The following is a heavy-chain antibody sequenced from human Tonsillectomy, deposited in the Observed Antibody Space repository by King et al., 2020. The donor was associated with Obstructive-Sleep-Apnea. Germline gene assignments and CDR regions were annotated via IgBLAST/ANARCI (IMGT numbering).Heavy chain of an antibody. J-gene: IGHJ4*02. V-gene: IGHV3-7*03. CDR3: ARVAFSYGAPFDY. CDR2: IKQDGSEK. CDR1: GFTFSSYW. D-gene: IGHD5-18*01. Sequence: VQLVESGGNLVQPGGSLRLSCAASGFTFSSYWMSWVRQAPGKGLEWVANIKQDGSEKYYVDSGKGRFTISRDNAKNSLYLQMNSLRAEDTAVYYCARVAFSYGAPFDYWGQGTLVTVSS.